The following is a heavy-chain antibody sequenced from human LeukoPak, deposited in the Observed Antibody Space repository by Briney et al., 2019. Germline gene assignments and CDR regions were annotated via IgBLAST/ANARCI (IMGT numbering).Heavy chain of an antibody. CDR1: GFTFSSYW. CDR2: IKQDGSEK. CDR3: ARVGSGWYGSNWFDP. D-gene: IGHD6-19*01. V-gene: IGHV3-7*01. J-gene: IGHJ5*02. Sequence: GGSLRLSCAASGFTFSSYWMGWVRQAPGKGLEWVANIKQDGSEKYYVDSVKGRFTISRDNAKNSPYLQMNSLRAEDTAVYYCARVGSGWYGSNWFDPWGQGTLVTVSS.